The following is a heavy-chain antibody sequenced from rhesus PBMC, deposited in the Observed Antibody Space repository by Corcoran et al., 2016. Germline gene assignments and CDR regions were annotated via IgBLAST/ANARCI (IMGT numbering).Heavy chain of an antibody. CDR3: ARRGDYSPFDY. CDR1: GYSIRSTY. V-gene: IGHV4-147*01. D-gene: IGHD3-34*01. Sequence: VQLQESSPGLVKPSETLSITCVVSGYSIRSTYLTWIRQPHGKGLEWIGYIYGSSGTTYYNPSLKRRVTIATDSSKNLFSLNLNSVTAADTAVYYCARRGDYSPFDYWGQGVLVTVSS. CDR2: IYGSSGTT. J-gene: IGHJ4*01.